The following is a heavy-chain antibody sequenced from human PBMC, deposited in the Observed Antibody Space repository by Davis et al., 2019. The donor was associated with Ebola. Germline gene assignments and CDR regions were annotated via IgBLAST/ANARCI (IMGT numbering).Heavy chain of an antibody. CDR3: ARAPSGYDLYFDY. D-gene: IGHD5-12*01. J-gene: IGHJ4*02. CDR1: GGPISSSNW. Sequence: MPGGSLRLSCAVSGGPISSSNWWSWVRQPPGKGLEWIGEIYHSGSTNYNPSLKSRVTISVDKSKNQFSLKLSSVTAADTAVYYCARAPSGYDLYFDYWGQGTLVTVSS. V-gene: IGHV4-4*02. CDR2: IYHSGST.